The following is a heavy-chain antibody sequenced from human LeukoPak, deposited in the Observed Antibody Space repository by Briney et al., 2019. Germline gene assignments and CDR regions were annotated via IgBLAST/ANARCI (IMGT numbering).Heavy chain of an antibody. CDR2: LNGGRT. J-gene: IGHJ4*02. CDR3: VKGVTGYGYFDY. CDR1: GFTFSNYA. Sequence: GGSLRLSCVASGFTFSNYAMSWVRQAPGKGLEWIAALNGGRTFFQDPVRGRFTISRDNSKNTLYLQLNSLRGDDTAVYYCVKGVTGYGYFDYWGRGTLVTVSS. D-gene: IGHD2-2*03. V-gene: IGHV3-23*01.